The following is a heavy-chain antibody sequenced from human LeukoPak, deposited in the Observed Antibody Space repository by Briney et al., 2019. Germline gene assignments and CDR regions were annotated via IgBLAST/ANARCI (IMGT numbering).Heavy chain of an antibody. D-gene: IGHD3-10*01. Sequence: SETLSLTCAVYGGSFSGYYWSWIRQPPGKGLEWIGEINHSGSTNYNPSLKSRVTTSVDTSKNQFSLKLSSVTAADTAVYYCAGPYYYGSGSGYYYGMDVWGQGTTVTVSS. CDR1: GGSFSGYY. CDR2: INHSGST. V-gene: IGHV4-34*01. CDR3: AGPYYYGSGSGYYYGMDV. J-gene: IGHJ6*02.